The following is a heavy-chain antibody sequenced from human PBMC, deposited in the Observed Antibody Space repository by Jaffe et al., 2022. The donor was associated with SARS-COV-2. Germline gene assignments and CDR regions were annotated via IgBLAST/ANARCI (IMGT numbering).Heavy chain of an antibody. Sequence: QVQLVESGGGVVQPGRSLRLSCAASGFTFSSYGMHWVRQAPGKGLEWVAVIWYDGSNKYYADSVKGRFTISRDNSKNTLYLQMNSLRAEDTAVYYCASGAIVGAMGDAFDIWGQGTMVTVSS. V-gene: IGHV3-33*01. CDR2: IWYDGSNK. D-gene: IGHD1-26*01. J-gene: IGHJ3*02. CDR3: ASGAIVGAMGDAFDI. CDR1: GFTFSSYG.